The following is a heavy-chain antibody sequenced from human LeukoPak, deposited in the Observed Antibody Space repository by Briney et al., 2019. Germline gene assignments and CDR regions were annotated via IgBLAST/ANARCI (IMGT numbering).Heavy chain of an antibody. CDR1: SGSISSSSSY. CDR2: IYNSGSP. V-gene: IGHV4-39*01. CDR3: ARRDCSGGSCYHDN. Sequence: SPSETLSLTCSVSSGSISSSSSYWDWIRQPPGKGLEWIGSIYNSGSPYYNPTLKSRVTISVDTSENQFSLKLSSVTATDTAVYYCARRDCSGGSCYHDNWGQGTLVTVSS. J-gene: IGHJ4*02. D-gene: IGHD2-15*01.